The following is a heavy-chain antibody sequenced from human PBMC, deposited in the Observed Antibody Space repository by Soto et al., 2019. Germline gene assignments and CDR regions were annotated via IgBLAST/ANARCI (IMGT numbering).Heavy chain of an antibody. D-gene: IGHD3-16*02. J-gene: IGHJ4*02. CDR1: GFTFSGSA. V-gene: IGHV3-73*01. CDR2: IRSKAKSYAT. CDR3: TAFGGVIVIPDY. Sequence: GGSLRLSCAASGFTFSGSAMHWVRQASGKGLEWVGRIRSKAKSYATAYAASVKGRFTISRDDSKNTAYLQMNSLKTEYTAVYYCTAFGGVIVIPDYWGQGTLVTVSS.